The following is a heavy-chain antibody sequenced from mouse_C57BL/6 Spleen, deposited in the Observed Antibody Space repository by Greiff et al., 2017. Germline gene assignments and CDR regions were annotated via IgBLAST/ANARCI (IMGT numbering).Heavy chain of an antibody. V-gene: IGHV1-64*01. CDR3: AMGTTADFDV. CDR1: GYTFTSYW. Sequence: VQLQESGAELVKPGASVKLSCKASGYTFTSYWMHWVKQRPGQGLEWIGMIHPNSGSTNYNEKFKSKATLTVDKSSSTAYMQLSSLTSEDSAVYYCAMGTTADFDVWGTGTTVTVSS. D-gene: IGHD1-2*01. J-gene: IGHJ1*03. CDR2: IHPNSGST.